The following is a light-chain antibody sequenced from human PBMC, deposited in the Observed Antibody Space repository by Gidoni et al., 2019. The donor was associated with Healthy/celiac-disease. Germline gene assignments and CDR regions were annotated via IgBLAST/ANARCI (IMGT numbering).Light chain of an antibody. J-gene: IGKJ4*01. CDR2: AAS. CDR1: QSISSY. Sequence: DIQMTQSPSSLSASVGDRVTITCRASQSISSYLNWYQQKPGKAPKLLIYAASSLQSGVPSRFSGSGSGTDFTLTISSLQPEDFATYYCQQSYSTPRGLTFXGXTKVXIK. V-gene: IGKV1-39*01. CDR3: QQSYSTPRGLT.